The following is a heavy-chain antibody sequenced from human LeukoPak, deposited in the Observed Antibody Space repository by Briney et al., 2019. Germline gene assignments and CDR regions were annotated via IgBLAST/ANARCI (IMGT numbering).Heavy chain of an antibody. J-gene: IGHJ3*02. V-gene: IGHV1-2*02. D-gene: IGHD3-10*01. Sequence: ASVKVSCKASGYTFTNYYIHWVRQAPGQGLEWMGWINPNSGGTNYAQKFQGRVTMTRDKSIRTAYMELSRLTSDDTAVYYCARNIWFGGSADAFDIWGQGTMVTVSS. CDR2: INPNSGGT. CDR3: ARNIWFGGSADAFDI. CDR1: GYTFTNYY.